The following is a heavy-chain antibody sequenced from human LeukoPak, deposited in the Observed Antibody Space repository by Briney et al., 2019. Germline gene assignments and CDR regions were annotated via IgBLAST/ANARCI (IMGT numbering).Heavy chain of an antibody. V-gene: IGHV4-59*01. Sequence: SETLSLTCTVSGGSISSYYWSWIRQPPGKGLEWIGYIYYSGSTNYNPSLKSRVTISVDTSKNQFSLKLSSVTAADTAVYYCAGSYGSGSYFPYYFDYWGQGTLVTVSS. CDR1: GGSISSYY. CDR2: IYYSGST. D-gene: IGHD3-10*01. J-gene: IGHJ4*02. CDR3: AGSYGSGSYFPYYFDY.